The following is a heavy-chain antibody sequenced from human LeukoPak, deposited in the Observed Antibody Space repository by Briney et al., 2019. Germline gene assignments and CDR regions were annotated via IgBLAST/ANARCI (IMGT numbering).Heavy chain of an antibody. V-gene: IGHV1-18*01. J-gene: IGHJ3*02. CDR2: ISAYNGNT. Sequence: ASVKVSCKASGYTFSSYDISWVRQAPGQGLEWMGWISAYNGNTNYAQKLQGRVTMTTDTSTSTAYMELRSLRSDDTAVYYCARAIVVPAATTDAFDIWGQGTMVTVSS. CDR1: GYTFSSYD. D-gene: IGHD2-2*01. CDR3: ARAIVVPAATTDAFDI.